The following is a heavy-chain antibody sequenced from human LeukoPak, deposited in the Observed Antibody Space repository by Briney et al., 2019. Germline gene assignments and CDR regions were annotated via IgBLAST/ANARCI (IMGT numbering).Heavy chain of an antibody. CDR3: ARSQVLGTFDH. D-gene: IGHD1/OR15-1a*01. J-gene: IGHJ4*02. Sequence: PGGSLRLSCAASGFTSTSYSMNWVRQAPGKGLEWVSSITSTSSYIYYADSVKGRFAISRDNAKNSLYLQMNSLRAEDTAVYFCARSQVLGTFDHWGQGTLLTVSS. V-gene: IGHV3-21*01. CDR1: GFTSTSYS. CDR2: ITSTSSYI.